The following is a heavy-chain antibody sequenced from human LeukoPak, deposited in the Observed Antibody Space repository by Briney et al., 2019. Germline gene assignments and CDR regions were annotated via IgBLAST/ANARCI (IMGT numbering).Heavy chain of an antibody. CDR3: ARADCSGGSCYSLY. D-gene: IGHD2-15*01. CDR1: GYTFTRYG. Sequence: GASAKVSCKASGYTFTRYGISWVRQAPGQGLEWMGWISAYNGNTNYAQKLQGRVTMTTDTSTSTAYMELRSLRSDDTAVYYCARADCSGGSCYSLYWGQGTLVTVSS. CDR2: ISAYNGNT. J-gene: IGHJ4*02. V-gene: IGHV1-18*01.